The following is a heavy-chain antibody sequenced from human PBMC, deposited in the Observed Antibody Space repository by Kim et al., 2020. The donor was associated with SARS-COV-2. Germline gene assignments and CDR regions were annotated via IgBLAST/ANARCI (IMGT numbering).Heavy chain of an antibody. CDR1: GFTFSDYD. CDR3: AKDWGYSSLPDY. Sequence: GGSLRLSCAASGFTFSDYDMNWIRQAPGKGLEWVSLISGDGGSTYYADSVKGRFTISRDNSKNSLYLQMNSLRTEDTALYYCAKDWGYSSLPDYWGQGTLVTVSS. J-gene: IGHJ4*02. CDR2: ISGDGGST. V-gene: IGHV3-43*02. D-gene: IGHD6-19*01.